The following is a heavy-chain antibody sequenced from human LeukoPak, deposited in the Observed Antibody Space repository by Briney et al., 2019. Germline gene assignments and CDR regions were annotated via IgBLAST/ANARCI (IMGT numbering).Heavy chain of an antibody. CDR2: ISAYNGNT. V-gene: IGHV1-18*01. D-gene: IGHD6-13*01. Sequence: ASVKVSCKASGYTFTSYGISWVRQAPGQGLEWMGWISAYNGNTSYAQKLQGRVTMTTDTSTSTAYMELRSLRSDDTAVYYCARDTSYSSSWYPRERYYYYMDVWGKGTTVTISS. CDR3: ARDTSYSSSWYPRERYYYYMDV. J-gene: IGHJ6*03. CDR1: GYTFTSYG.